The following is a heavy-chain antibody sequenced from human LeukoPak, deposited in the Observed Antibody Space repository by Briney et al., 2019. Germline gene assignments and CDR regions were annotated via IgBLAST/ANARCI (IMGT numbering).Heavy chain of an antibody. V-gene: IGHV3-23*01. Sequence: GGSLRLSCEASGFTFRSYAMSWVRQAPGKGLEWVSLISNSGVNTYYANSVKGRFTISRDNSKNTLYLQMNSLRDEDTAIYYCAKRNCSGWYYFDYWGQGTLVTVSS. CDR1: GFTFRSYA. CDR2: ISNSGVNT. J-gene: IGHJ4*02. CDR3: AKRNCSGWYYFDY. D-gene: IGHD6-19*01.